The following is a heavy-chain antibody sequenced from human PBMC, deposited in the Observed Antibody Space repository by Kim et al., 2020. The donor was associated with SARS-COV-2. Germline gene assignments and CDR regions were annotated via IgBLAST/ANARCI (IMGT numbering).Heavy chain of an antibody. CDR3: ARSLLLRTPAWYWSWLDT. CDR1: GDIISTDSAS. D-gene: IGHD2-8*02. V-gene: IGHV6-1*01. CDR2: VYYRSKWYY. Sequence: SQTLSLTCAISGDIISTDSASWNWVRQSPSRGLEWLGRVYYRSKWYYDYAAFVKGRITINSDTSKNQFSLQLTSVTPEDTAVYYCARSLLLRTPAWYWSWLDTWGQGTLVTVSS. J-gene: IGHJ5*02.